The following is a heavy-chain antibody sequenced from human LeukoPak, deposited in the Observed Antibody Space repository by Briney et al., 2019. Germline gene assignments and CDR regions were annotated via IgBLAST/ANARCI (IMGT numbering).Heavy chain of an antibody. J-gene: IGHJ6*04. CDR2: IYHSGST. CDR3: ARVSNYAPVDV. CDR1: DYSISSAFY. V-gene: IGHV4-38-2*02. D-gene: IGHD4-11*01. Sequence: SETLSLTCTVSDYSISSAFYWAWIRQPPGKGLEWVGTIYHSGSTYYNPSLKSRVTISGDTSKNQFSLKLSSVIAADTAVYYCARVSNYAPVDVWGKGTTVTVSS.